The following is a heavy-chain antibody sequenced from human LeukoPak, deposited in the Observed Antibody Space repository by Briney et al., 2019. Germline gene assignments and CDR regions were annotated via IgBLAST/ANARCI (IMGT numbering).Heavy chain of an antibody. J-gene: IGHJ4*02. CDR2: IKEDGSQK. V-gene: IGHV3-7*01. CDR1: RFTFSDYW. Sequence: GGSLRLSCAASRFTFSDYWMTWVRQAPGKGLEWVANIKEDGSQKYYVDSVKGRFTISRDNARNSLYLQMDSLRAEDTAVYYCARDTGCAGGNCFSFYDSWGQGTLVTVSS. CDR3: ARDTGCAGGNCFSFYDS. D-gene: IGHD2-15*01.